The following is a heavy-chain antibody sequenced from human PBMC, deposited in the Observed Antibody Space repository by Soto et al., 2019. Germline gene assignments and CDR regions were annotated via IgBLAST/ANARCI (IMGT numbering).Heavy chain of an antibody. D-gene: IGHD2-2*01. CDR1: GFTFSDYY. Sequence: QVQLVESGGGLVKPGGSLRLSCAASGFTFSDYYMSWIRQAPGKGLEWVSYISSSGSTIYYADSVKGRFTISRDNAKNTLYLQMTGLRAEDTAVYYCARILGIPAAMSWGGMDVWGQGTTVTVSS. V-gene: IGHV3-11*01. J-gene: IGHJ6*02. CDR3: ARILGIPAAMSWGGMDV. CDR2: ISSSGSTI.